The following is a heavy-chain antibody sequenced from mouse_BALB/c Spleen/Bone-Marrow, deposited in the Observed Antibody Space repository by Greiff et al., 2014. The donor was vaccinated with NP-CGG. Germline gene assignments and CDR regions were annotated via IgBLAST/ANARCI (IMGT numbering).Heavy chain of an antibody. CDR1: GYAFTNYL. D-gene: IGHD2-14*01. CDR2: INPGSGGT. V-gene: IGHV1-54*03. CDR3: AREVRRNYAMDY. J-gene: IGHJ4*01. Sequence: VQLQQSGAELVRPGTSVKVSCKASGYAFTNYLIEGVKQRPGQGLEWIGVINPGSGGTNYNEKFKGKATLTADNSSRTAYMQLSSLTSDDSAVYLCAREVRRNYAMDYWGQGTSVTVSS.